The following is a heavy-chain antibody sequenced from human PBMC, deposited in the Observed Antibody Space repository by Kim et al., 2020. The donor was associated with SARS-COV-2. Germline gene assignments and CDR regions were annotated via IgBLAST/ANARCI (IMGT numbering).Heavy chain of an antibody. CDR1: GFTFSSYA. CDR3: AKVHSSSWYGAEYFQH. CDR2: ISGSGGST. Sequence: GGSLRLSCAASGFTFSSYAMSWVRQAPGKGLEWVSAISGSGGSTYYADSVKGRFTISRDNSKNTLYLQINSLRAEDTAVYYCAKVHSSSWYGAEYFQHWGQGTLVTVSS. D-gene: IGHD6-13*01. J-gene: IGHJ1*01. V-gene: IGHV3-23*01.